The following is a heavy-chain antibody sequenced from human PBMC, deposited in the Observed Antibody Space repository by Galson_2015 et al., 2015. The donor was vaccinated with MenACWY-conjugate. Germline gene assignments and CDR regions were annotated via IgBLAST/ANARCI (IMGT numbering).Heavy chain of an antibody. V-gene: IGHV6-1*01. Sequence: CAISGDSVSSNSAAWTWIRQSPSRGLEWLGRIYYRSRWHNDYAVSVKSRITINPDTSRNQLSLQLSSVTPEDTAVCYCARGVTRTSGTINWYFDFWGRGTLVTVSS. CDR2: IYYRSRWHN. CDR1: GDSVSSNSAA. D-gene: IGHD6-13*01. CDR3: ARGVTRTSGTINWYFDF. J-gene: IGHJ2*01.